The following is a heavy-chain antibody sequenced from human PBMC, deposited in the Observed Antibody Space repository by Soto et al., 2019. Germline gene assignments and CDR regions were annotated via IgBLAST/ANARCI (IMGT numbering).Heavy chain of an antibody. V-gene: IGHV4-34*01. Sequence: QVQLQQWGAGLLKPSETLSLTCAVYGGSFNDYYWSWIRQPPGKGLEWIGEINHTGHTNYNPSLKRRITIAVDTSKSQFSLKLSSVTAADTAVYYCARSGHRFDYWGQGILVTVSS. J-gene: IGHJ4*02. D-gene: IGHD3-10*01. CDR3: ARSGHRFDY. CDR1: GGSFNDYY. CDR2: INHTGHT.